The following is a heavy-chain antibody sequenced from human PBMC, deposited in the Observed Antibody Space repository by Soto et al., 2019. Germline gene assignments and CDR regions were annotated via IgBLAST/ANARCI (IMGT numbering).Heavy chain of an antibody. CDR3: ARDVAAGGYYYYGMXG. Sequence: PEGSLRLSCAASEFTFSTYGMHWVRQAPGKGLEWVAVISYDGSNKNYADSVKGRFTISRDNSKNTLHLQMNSLRPEDTAVYYCARDVAAGGYYYYGMXGWGQG. D-gene: IGHD6-13*01. J-gene: IGHJ6*02. CDR2: ISYDGSNK. CDR1: EFTFSTYG. V-gene: IGHV3-30*03.